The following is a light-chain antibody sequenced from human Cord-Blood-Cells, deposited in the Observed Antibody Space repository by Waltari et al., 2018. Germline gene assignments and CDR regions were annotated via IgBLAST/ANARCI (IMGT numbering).Light chain of an antibody. V-gene: IGKV3-20*01. CDR1: QSVSSSY. CDR3: QQYGSSPPGIT. CDR2: GAS. Sequence: EIVLTQSPGTLSLSPGERATLSCRASQSVSSSYLAWYQQKPGQAPRLLIYGASSRATGIPDRFSGSGSGTDSTLTISRLEPEDFAVYYCQQYGSSPPGITFGQGTRLEIK. J-gene: IGKJ5*01.